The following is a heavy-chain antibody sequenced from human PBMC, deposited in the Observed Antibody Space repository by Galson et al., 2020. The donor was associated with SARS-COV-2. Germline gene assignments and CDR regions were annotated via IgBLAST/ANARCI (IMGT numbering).Heavy chain of an antibody. D-gene: IGHD6-19*01. J-gene: IGHJ6*02. Sequence: GGSLRLSCAASGFTFSNYDMHWVRQGTGKGLEWVPAIVTADDTYYPGSVKGRFTVSRENAKNSLYLHMNSLRAGDTAVYYCARGGVAGTIYYYYGMDVWGQGTTVTVSS. CDR3: ARGGVAGTIYYYYGMDV. V-gene: IGHV3-13*01. CDR1: GFTFSNYD. CDR2: IVTADDT.